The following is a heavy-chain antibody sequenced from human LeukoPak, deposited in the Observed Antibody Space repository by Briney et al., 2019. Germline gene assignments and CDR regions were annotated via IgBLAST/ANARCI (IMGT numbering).Heavy chain of an antibody. V-gene: IGHV1-18*01. Sequence: ASVKVSCKASGYTFTSYGISWVRQAPRQGLEGMGWISAYNGNTNYAQKLQGRVTMTTDTSTSTAYMELRSLRSDDTAVYYCAREGFRDYYMDVWGKGTTVTISS. CDR3: AREGFRDYYMDV. D-gene: IGHD3-10*01. CDR1: GYTFTSYG. CDR2: ISAYNGNT. J-gene: IGHJ6*03.